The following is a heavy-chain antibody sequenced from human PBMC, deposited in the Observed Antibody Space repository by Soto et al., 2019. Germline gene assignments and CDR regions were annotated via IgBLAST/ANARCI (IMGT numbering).Heavy chain of an antibody. Sequence: ASVNVSCKVSGYTLTELAMHWVRQAPGKGLEWMGGFDPEDGETIYAQKFQGRVTMTEDTSTDTAYMELSSLRSEDTAVYYCASMYSSSWAQFDYWGQGTLVTVSS. CDR3: ASMYSSSWAQFDY. CDR1: GYTLTELA. J-gene: IGHJ4*02. CDR2: FDPEDGET. D-gene: IGHD6-13*01. V-gene: IGHV1-24*01.